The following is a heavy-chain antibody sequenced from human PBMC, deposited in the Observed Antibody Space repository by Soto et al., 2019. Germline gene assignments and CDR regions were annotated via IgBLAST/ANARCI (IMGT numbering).Heavy chain of an antibody. Sequence: RLSCAASGFTFSSYWMHWVRQAPGKGLVWVSRINSDGSSTRYADSVKGRFTISRDNAKNTLYLQMNSLRAEDTAVYFCAKGYSGYDYAYWGQGSLVTVSS. V-gene: IGHV3-74*01. CDR1: GFTFSSYW. J-gene: IGHJ4*02. CDR2: INSDGSST. D-gene: IGHD5-12*01. CDR3: AKGYSGYDYAY.